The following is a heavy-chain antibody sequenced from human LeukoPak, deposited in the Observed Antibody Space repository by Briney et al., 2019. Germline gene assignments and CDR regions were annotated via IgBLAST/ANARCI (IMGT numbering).Heavy chain of an antibody. CDR2: INHSGST. Sequence: SETLSLTCTVSGGSISSSSYYWSWIRQPPGKGLEWIGEINHSGSTNYNPSLKSRVTISVDTSKNQFSLKLSSVTAADTAVYYCAREKPRWELLLRVSSSRGNDAFDIWGQGTMVTVSS. CDR1: GGSISSSSYY. CDR3: AREKPRWELLLRVSSSRGNDAFDI. V-gene: IGHV4-39*07. J-gene: IGHJ3*02. D-gene: IGHD1-26*01.